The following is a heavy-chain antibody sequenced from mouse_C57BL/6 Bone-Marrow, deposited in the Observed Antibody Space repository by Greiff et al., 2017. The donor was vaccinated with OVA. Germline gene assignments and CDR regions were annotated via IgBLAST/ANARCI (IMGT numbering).Heavy chain of an antibody. CDR3: ARRDYWIAY. Sequence: QVQLQQSGAELARPGASVKLSCKASGYTFTSYGISWVKQRTGQGLEWIGEIYPRSGNTYYNEQFKGQATLPADKSSCTAYMELRRLTYEDSEVYFSARRDYWIAYWGQGTLVTVSA. D-gene: IGHD2-13*01. CDR1: GYTFTSYG. J-gene: IGHJ3*01. V-gene: IGHV1-81*01. CDR2: IYPRSGNT.